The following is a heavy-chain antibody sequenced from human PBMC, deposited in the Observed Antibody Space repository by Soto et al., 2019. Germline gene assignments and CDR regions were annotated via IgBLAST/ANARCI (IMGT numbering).Heavy chain of an antibody. J-gene: IGHJ4*02. CDR3: ARVNQWLRGYYFDY. Sequence: QVQLVQSGAEVKKPGSSVKVSCEASGGTFSSYAISWVRQAPGQGLEWMGGIIPIFGTANYAQKFQGRVTITADESTSTAYMELSSLRSEDTAVYYCARVNQWLRGYYFDYWGQGTLVTVSS. D-gene: IGHD6-19*01. V-gene: IGHV1-69*01. CDR1: GGTFSSYA. CDR2: IIPIFGTA.